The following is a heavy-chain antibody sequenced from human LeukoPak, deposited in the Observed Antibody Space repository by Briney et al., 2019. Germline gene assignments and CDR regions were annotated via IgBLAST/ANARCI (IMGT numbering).Heavy chain of an antibody. Sequence: PGGSLRLSCAASGFTFSSYGMHWVRQAPGKGLEWMAFIRYDGSNKYYADSVKGRFTISRDNSKNTLYLQMNSLRAEDTAVYYCAKDYEVSYVYYFDYWGQGTLVTVSS. CDR3: AKDYEVSYVYYFDY. CDR2: IRYDGSNK. V-gene: IGHV3-30*02. D-gene: IGHD3-3*01. J-gene: IGHJ4*02. CDR1: GFTFSSYG.